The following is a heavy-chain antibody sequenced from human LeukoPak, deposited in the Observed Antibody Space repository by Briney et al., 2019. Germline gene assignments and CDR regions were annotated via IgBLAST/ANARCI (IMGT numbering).Heavy chain of an antibody. Sequence: GGPLRLSCAASGFTFSNNYMTWVRQAPGKGLEWVSVIYSGGSTYYADSVKGRFTISRDNSKNTMYLQMNSLRAEDTAVYFCARDTTVDGAFDIWGQGTMVTVSS. CDR2: IYSGGST. J-gene: IGHJ3*02. CDR1: GFTFSNNY. CDR3: ARDTTVDGAFDI. V-gene: IGHV3-66*01. D-gene: IGHD4-23*01.